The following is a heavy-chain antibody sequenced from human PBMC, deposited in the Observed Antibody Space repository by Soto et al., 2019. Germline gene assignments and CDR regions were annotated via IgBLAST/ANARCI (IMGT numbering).Heavy chain of an antibody. CDR2: INPNSGGT. D-gene: IGHD2-2*01. J-gene: IGHJ5*02. V-gene: IGHV1-2*02. Sequence: ASVKVSCKASGYTFTSYYMHWVRQAPGQGLEWMGWINPNSGGTNYAQKFQGRVTMTRDTSISTAYMELSRLRSDDTAVYYCARRAPVVVPAANNWFDPWGQGTLVTVSS. CDR1: GYTFTSYY. CDR3: ARRAPVVVPAANNWFDP.